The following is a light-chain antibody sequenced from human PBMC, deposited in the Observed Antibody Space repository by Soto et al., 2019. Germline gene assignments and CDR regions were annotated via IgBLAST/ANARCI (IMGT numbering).Light chain of an antibody. J-gene: IGKJ1*01. CDR1: QSVSSY. V-gene: IGKV3-20*01. CDR3: QQYGSSPKT. Sequence: IVLTQSPATLSLSPGERATLSCRASQSVSSYLAWYQQKAGQAPRLLIYGASSRATGIPDKFSGSGSGTDFTLTISRLPREDFDLYYCQQYGSSPKTFGQGTKVQIK. CDR2: GAS.